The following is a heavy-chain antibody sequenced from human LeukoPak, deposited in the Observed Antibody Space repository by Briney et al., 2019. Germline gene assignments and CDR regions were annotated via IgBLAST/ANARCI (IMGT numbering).Heavy chain of an antibody. CDR1: GYTFTSYD. CDR3: ARGRSIAARGDYYMDV. D-gene: IGHD6-6*01. CDR2: MNPNSGNT. V-gene: IGHV1-8*03. Sequence: ASVKVSCKASGYTFTSYDINWVRQATGQGREWMGWMNPNSGNTGYAQKFQGRVTITRNTSISTAYMELSSLRSEDTAVYYCARGRSIAARGDYYMDVWGKGTTVTVSS. J-gene: IGHJ6*03.